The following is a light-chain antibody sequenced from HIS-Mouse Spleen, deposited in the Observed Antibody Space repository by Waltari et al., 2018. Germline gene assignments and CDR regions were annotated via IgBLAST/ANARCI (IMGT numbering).Light chain of an antibody. CDR3: GTWDSSLSAVV. J-gene: IGLJ2*01. CDR2: DNN. CDR1: SSNIGNNY. V-gene: IGLV1-51*01. Sequence: QSVLTQPPSVSAAPGQKVTIPCSGSSSNIGNNYLSRYQQLPGTAPKLLIYDNNKRPSGIPDRFSGSKSGTSATLGITGLQTGDEADYYCGTWDSSLSAVVFGGGTKLTVL.